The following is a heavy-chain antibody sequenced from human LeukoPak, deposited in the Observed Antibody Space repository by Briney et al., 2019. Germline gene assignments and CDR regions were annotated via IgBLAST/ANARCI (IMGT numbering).Heavy chain of an antibody. Sequence: PGGSLRLSCAASGFTFSSYWMSWVRQAPGKGLEWVSAISGSGGSTYYADSVKGRFTISRDNSKNTLYLQMNSLRAEDTAVYYCAKDHRYSSGWYQYWFDPWGQGTLVTVSS. J-gene: IGHJ5*02. CDR3: AKDHRYSSGWYQYWFDP. CDR2: ISGSGGST. V-gene: IGHV3-23*01. CDR1: GFTFSSYW. D-gene: IGHD6-19*01.